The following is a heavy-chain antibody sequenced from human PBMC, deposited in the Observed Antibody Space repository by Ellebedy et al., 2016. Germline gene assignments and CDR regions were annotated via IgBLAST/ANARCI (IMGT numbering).Heavy chain of an antibody. D-gene: IGHD1-26*01. J-gene: IGHJ5*02. Sequence: GESLKISCAASGFTVSSNYMSWVRQAPGKGLEWVSVIYSGGSTYYADSVKGRFTISRDNSKNTLYLQMNSLRAEDTAVYYCARDRENSGSSDHWGQGTLVTVSS. CDR2: IYSGGST. CDR1: GFTVSSNY. CDR3: ARDRENSGSSDH. V-gene: IGHV3-53*01.